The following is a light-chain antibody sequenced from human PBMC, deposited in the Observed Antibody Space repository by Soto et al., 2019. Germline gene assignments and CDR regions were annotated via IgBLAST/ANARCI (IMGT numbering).Light chain of an antibody. V-gene: IGKV1-39*01. J-gene: IGKJ5*01. CDR1: QNIENY. CDR3: QQSFSSPPIT. CDR2: VAS. Sequence: DIQMTQSPSSLSASLGDTVTISCRASQNIENYLHWYQQKAGKAPEVLLYVASVLKDGVSSRFSGSGYGTDFTLTITNLQPKDFAMYYCQQSFSSPPITFGQGTRLDIK.